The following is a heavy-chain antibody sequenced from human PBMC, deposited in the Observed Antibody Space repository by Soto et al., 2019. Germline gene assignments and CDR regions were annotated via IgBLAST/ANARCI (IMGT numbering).Heavy chain of an antibody. CDR2: ISAYNGDT. J-gene: IGHJ4*02. V-gene: IGHV1-18*01. CDR3: ARDKGDVSGSYSGY. CDR1: GYTFTSYG. D-gene: IGHD3-10*01. Sequence: QVQLVQSGSEVKKPGASVKVSCKASGYTFTSYGISWVRQAPGQGLEWMGWISAYNGDTNYAQKLQGRVTMTTDTSTSTACMDLRSLRSDDTAVYYCARDKGDVSGSYSGYWGQGTLVTVSS.